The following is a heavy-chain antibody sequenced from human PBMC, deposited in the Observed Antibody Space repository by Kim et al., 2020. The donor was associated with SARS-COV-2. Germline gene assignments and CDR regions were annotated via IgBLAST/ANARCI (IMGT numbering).Heavy chain of an antibody. CDR1: GASISSGTYY. V-gene: IGHV4-39*07. CDR2: LYYSGTT. CDR3: VRDMAAGRSFDY. Sequence: SETLSLTCTVSGASISSGTYYWGWIRQPPGKGLEWIGTLYYSGTTYYNPSLKSRVTISVDTSKNQFSLKLSSVTAADTAVYYCVRDMAAGRSFDYWGQGTLVTVSS. D-gene: IGHD6-13*01. J-gene: IGHJ4*02.